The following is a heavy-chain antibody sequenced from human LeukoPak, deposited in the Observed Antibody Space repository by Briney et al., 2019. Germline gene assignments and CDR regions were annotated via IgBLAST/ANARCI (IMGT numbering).Heavy chain of an antibody. V-gene: IGHV3-48*03. CDR1: GFTFSSYE. Sequence: GGSLRLSCAASGFTFSSYEMNWVRQAPRKGLEWVSYISSSGSTIYYADSVKGRFTISRDNAKNSLYLQMNSLRAEDTAVYYCARVRRYCSGGSCYFPYWGQGTLVTVSS. CDR2: ISSSGSTI. CDR3: ARVRRYCSGGSCYFPY. J-gene: IGHJ4*02. D-gene: IGHD2-15*01.